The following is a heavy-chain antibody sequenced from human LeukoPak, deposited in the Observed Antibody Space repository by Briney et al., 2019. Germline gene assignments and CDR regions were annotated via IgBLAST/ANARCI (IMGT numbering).Heavy chain of an antibody. CDR1: GGTFSSYA. Sequence: ASVKVSCKASGGTFSSYAISWVRQAPGQGLEWMGWISAYNGNTNYAQKLQGRVTMTTDTSTSTAYMELRSLRSDDTAVYYCARDIALLNYDSSGSAGYWGQGTLVTVSS. CDR2: ISAYNGNT. CDR3: ARDIALLNYDSSGSAGY. D-gene: IGHD3-22*01. V-gene: IGHV1-18*01. J-gene: IGHJ4*02.